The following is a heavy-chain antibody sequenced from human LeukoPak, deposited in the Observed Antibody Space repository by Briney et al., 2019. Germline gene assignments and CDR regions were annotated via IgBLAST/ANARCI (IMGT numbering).Heavy chain of an antibody. Sequence: PSETLSLTCTVSGGSISSYYWSWIRQPPGKGLEWIGYIYYSGSTNYNPSLKSRVTISVDTSKNQFSLKLSSVTAADTAVYYCASLLRLAVAEFYFDYWGQGTLVTVSS. D-gene: IGHD6-19*01. V-gene: IGHV4-59*08. CDR1: GGSISSYY. J-gene: IGHJ4*02. CDR3: ASLLRLAVAEFYFDY. CDR2: IYYSGST.